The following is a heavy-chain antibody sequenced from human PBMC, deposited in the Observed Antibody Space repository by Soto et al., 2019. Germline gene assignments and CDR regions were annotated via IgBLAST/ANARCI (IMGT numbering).Heavy chain of an antibody. V-gene: IGHV3-33*01. D-gene: IGHD6-19*01. CDR2: IWYDGSNK. CDR1: GFTFSSYG. Sequence: PGGSLRLSCAASGFTFSSYGMHWVRQAPGKGLEWVAVIWYDGSNKYYADSVKGRFTISRDNSKNTLYLQMNSLRAEDTAVYYCARGVRVSSPGIAVAGFDYWGQGTLVTVSS. CDR3: ARGVRVSSPGIAVAGFDY. J-gene: IGHJ4*02.